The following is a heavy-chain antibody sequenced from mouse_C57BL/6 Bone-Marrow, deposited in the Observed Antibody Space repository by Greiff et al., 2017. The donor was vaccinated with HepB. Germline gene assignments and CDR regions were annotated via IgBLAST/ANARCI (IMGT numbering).Heavy chain of an antibody. CDR2: INPSTGGT. J-gene: IGHJ2*01. CDR3: ARVWLPYFDY. D-gene: IGHD2-2*01. Sequence: VQLKQSGPELVKPGASVKISCKASGYSFTGYYMNWVKQSPEKSLEWIGEINPSTGGTTYNQKFKAKATLTVDKSSSTAYMQLKSLTSEDSAVYYCARVWLPYFDYWGQGTTLTVSS. V-gene: IGHV1-42*01. CDR1: GYSFTGYY.